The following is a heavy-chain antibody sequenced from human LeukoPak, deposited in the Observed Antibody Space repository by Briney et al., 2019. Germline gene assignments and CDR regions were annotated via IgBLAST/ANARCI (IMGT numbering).Heavy chain of an antibody. V-gene: IGHV3-23*01. CDR2: ISGSGGST. D-gene: IGHD5-12*01. J-gene: IGHJ4*02. Sequence: GGSLRLPRAAFGFNFSNHARRLGPQAPGKGLEWVSAISGSGGSTYYADSVKGRFTIPRDNSKNTLYLQMNSLRAEDTAVDYCVKDRVPTMRGGFHYWGQGTLVTVSS. CDR1: GFNFSNHA. CDR3: VKDRVPTMRGGFHY.